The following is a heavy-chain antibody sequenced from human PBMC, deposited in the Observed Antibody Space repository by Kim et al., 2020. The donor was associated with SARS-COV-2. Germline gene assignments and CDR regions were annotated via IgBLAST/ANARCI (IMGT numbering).Heavy chain of an antibody. CDR3: ARGGIAVAGPYYFDY. Sequence: SETLSLTCAVYGGSFSGYYWSWIRQPPGKGLEWIGEINHSGSTNYNPSLKSRVTISVDTSKNQFSLKLSSVTAADTAVYYCARGGIAVAGPYYFDYWGQG. D-gene: IGHD6-19*01. J-gene: IGHJ4*02. V-gene: IGHV4-34*01. CDR2: INHSGST. CDR1: GGSFSGYY.